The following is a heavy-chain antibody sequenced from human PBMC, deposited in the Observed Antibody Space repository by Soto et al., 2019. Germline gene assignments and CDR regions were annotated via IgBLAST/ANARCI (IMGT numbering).Heavy chain of an antibody. CDR3: ARNEVVVVPAARVFYYYGMDV. CDR1: GYTFTGYY. Sequence: ASVKVSCKASGYTFTGYYMHWVRQAPGQGLEWMGWINPNSGGTNYAQKFQGGVTMTRDTSISTAYMELSRLRSDDTAVYYCARNEVVVVPAARVFYYYGMDVWGQGTTVTVSS. V-gene: IGHV1-2*02. J-gene: IGHJ6*02. D-gene: IGHD2-2*01. CDR2: INPNSGGT.